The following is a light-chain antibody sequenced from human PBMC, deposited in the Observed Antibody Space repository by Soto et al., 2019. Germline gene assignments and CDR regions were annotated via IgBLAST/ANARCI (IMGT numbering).Light chain of an antibody. CDR3: ASWDDSLNAVV. Sequence: QSVLTKPPSVSEAPRQRVTISCSGSSSNIGNNAVNWYQQVPGEAPRLLIYYDDLFPSGVSDRFSGSKSGTSASLAISGLQSEDEADYYCASWDDSLNAVVFGGGTKLTVL. CDR2: YDD. V-gene: IGLV1-36*01. CDR1: SSNIGNNA. J-gene: IGLJ2*01.